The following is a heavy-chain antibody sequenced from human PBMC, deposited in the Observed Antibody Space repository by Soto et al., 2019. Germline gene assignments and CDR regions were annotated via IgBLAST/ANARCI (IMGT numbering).Heavy chain of an antibody. Sequence: QLQLQESGPGLVKPSETLSLTCTVSGGSISSSSYYWGWIRQSPGKGLEWIGNIYYSGSTYYNPSLKRRVTISVDTSKNQFSLKLSSVTAADTAVYYCARRGGSSPFHYWGQGTMVTVSS. CDR1: GGSISSSSYY. D-gene: IGHD1-26*01. J-gene: IGHJ4*02. CDR3: ARRGGSSPFHY. V-gene: IGHV4-39*01. CDR2: IYYSGST.